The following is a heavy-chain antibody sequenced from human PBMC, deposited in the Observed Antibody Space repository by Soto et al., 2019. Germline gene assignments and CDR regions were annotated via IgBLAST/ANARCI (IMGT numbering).Heavy chain of an antibody. J-gene: IGHJ6*02. CDR3: ARASHLVIAAAAQGYYYYGMDV. Sequence: SVKVSCKASGYIFTGYYMHWVRQAPGQGLEWMGGIIPIFGTANYAQKFQGRVTITADESTSTAYMELSSLRSEDTAVYYCARASHLVIAAAAQGYYYYGMDVWGQGTTVTVSS. D-gene: IGHD6-13*01. V-gene: IGHV1-69*13. CDR1: GYIFTGYY. CDR2: IIPIFGTA.